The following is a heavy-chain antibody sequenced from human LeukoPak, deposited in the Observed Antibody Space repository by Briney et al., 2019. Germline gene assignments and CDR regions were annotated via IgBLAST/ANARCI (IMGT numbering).Heavy chain of an antibody. D-gene: IGHD1-26*01. CDR3: SRGGSHDLDY. CDR2: IKEDGSEK. Sequence: RGSLRLSCAASGFTPSRYWMSWVRQAPGKGLECVANIKEDGSEKYYVDSVKGRFTISRDNAKNSLYLQMNSLRVEDTAIYYCSRGGSHDLDYWGQGTLVSVAS. CDR1: GFTPSRYW. V-gene: IGHV3-7*01. J-gene: IGHJ4*02.